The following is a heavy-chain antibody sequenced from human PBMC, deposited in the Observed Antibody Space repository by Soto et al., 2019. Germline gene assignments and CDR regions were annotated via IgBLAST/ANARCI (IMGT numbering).Heavy chain of an antibody. D-gene: IGHD2-15*01. V-gene: IGHV3-23*01. CDR2: IRASGTTT. CDR1: GFTFKNHA. CDR3: ARNSVGYCSGDDCYSSYYFDL. Sequence: GGSLRLSCAASGFTFKNHAMSWVRQAPGKGLVWVSAIRASGTTTYYADSAKGRFTISRDNSKNTLYLEMNSLRAEDTALYYCARNSVGYCSGDDCYSSYYFDLWGRGTQVSV. J-gene: IGHJ2*01.